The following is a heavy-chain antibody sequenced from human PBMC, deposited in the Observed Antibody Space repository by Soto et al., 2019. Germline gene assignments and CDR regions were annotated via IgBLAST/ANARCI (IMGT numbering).Heavy chain of an antibody. V-gene: IGHV3-33*01. CDR2: IQYDGHIQ. J-gene: IGHJ4*02. Sequence: QVQLVESGAGVVQPGRSLRLSCAASGFTFSNFGMHWVRQAPGTGLEWVAAIQYDGHIQHYADSVKGRFTISRDNSKNPLYLQMNSLRAEDTAVYYCARIGYSSSCANFDLWGQGTPVTASS. CDR3: ARIGYSSSCANFDL. D-gene: IGHD6-13*01. CDR1: GFTFSNFG.